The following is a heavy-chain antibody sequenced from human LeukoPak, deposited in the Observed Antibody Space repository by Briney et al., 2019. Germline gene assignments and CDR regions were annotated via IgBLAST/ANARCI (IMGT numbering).Heavy chain of an antibody. V-gene: IGHV3-21*01. Sequence: GGSLRLSCAASGFTFSSYSMNWVRHAPGKGLEWVSSISSSSSDIYYAGSVKGRFTISRDNAKNSLYLQMNSLRAEDTAVYYCARDCHDSSVYCDPAFDIWGEGTMVTVSS. CDR2: ISSSSSDI. D-gene: IGHD3-22*01. CDR1: GFTFSSYS. J-gene: IGHJ3*02. CDR3: ARDCHDSSVYCDPAFDI.